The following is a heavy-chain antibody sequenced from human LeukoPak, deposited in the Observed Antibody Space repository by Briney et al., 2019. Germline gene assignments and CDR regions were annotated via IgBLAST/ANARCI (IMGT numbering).Heavy chain of an antibody. V-gene: IGHV4-34*01. CDR2: INHSGST. Sequence: SETLSLTCAVYGGSFSGYYWSWIRQPPGKGLEWIGEINHSGSTNYNPSLKSRVTISVDTSKNQFSLKLSSVTAADTAVYYCASIMITFGGVIYPHWGQGTLVTVSS. CDR3: ASIMITFGGVIYPH. D-gene: IGHD3-16*01. J-gene: IGHJ4*02. CDR1: GGSFSGYY.